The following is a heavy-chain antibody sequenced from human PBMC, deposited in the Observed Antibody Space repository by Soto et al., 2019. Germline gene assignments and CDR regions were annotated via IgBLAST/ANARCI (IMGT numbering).Heavy chain of an antibody. V-gene: IGHV4-59*01. J-gene: IGHJ5*02. CDR3: ARGTPYHRNDDWFDT. Sequence: SETLSLTCTVSGGSISDYYWNWIRQPPGKGLEWIGFIHYTGNTNYNPSLKSRVAISVDTSKNQFSVKLTSVTAADTAVYYCARGTPYHRNDDWFDTWGQGTLVTVS. CDR1: GGSISDYY. CDR2: IHYTGNT.